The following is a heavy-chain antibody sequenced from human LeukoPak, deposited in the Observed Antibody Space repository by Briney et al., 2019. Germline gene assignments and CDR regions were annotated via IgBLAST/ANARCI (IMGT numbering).Heavy chain of an antibody. D-gene: IGHD6-13*01. CDR1: GGSISSYY. V-gene: IGHV4-4*07. J-gene: IGHJ6*03. CDR3: ARTTEAHSWRTRYYDYYMDV. Sequence: PSETLSLTCTVSGGSISSYYWSWIRQPAGKGLEWIGRIYTSGSTNYNPSLKSRVTMSADTSKNQFSLKLSSVTAADTAVYYCARTTEAHSWRTRYYDYYMDVWGKGTTVTVSS. CDR2: IYTSGST.